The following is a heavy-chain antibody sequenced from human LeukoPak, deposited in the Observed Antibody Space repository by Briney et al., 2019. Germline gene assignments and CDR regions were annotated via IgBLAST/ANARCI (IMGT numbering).Heavy chain of an antibody. CDR1: GFAFTSYN. CDR3: AREREYYDILTGSIQH. CDR2: ISSSGSTT. Sequence: PGGSLRLSCATSGFAFTSYNMNWVRQAPGKGLEWVSYISSSGSTTYYADSVKGRFTISRDSAKNSLYLQMNSLRVEDTAVYYCAREREYYDILTGSIQHWGQGTLVTVSS. D-gene: IGHD3-9*01. J-gene: IGHJ1*01. V-gene: IGHV3-48*03.